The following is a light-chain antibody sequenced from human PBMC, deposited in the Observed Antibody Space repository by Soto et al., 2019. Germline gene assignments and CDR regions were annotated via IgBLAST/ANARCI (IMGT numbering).Light chain of an antibody. J-gene: IGKJ1*01. CDR3: QQYRRSSRT. V-gene: IGKV1-5*03. CDR1: ESVNIW. CDR2: KAS. Sequence: MTQSASTLYGADGDRVTITSQANESVNIWLAWYQQKPGQAPKLLIQKASTLQSGVPSRFSGGGSGTEFTLTIRYLQPEYFATYNCQQYRRSSRTFGQGTKVDIK.